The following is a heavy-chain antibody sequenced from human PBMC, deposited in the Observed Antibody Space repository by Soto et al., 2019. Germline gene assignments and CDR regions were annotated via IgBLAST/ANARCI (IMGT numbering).Heavy chain of an antibody. CDR2: INAGNGNT. CDR3: AKQSPPYYDFWSNYPPLNWLVP. Sequence: QVQLVQSGAEVRKPGASVKVSCKASGYTFTSYAMHWVRQAPGQGLEWMGWINAGNGNTKYSQKFQGRVTITTDTSASTAYMELSSLRSEDTAVYYCAKQSPPYYDFWSNYPPLNWLVPWGQGTLVTVSS. J-gene: IGHJ5*02. CDR1: GYTFTSYA. D-gene: IGHD3-3*01. V-gene: IGHV1-3*01.